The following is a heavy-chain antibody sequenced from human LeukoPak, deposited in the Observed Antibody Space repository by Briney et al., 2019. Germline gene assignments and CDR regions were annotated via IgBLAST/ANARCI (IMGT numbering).Heavy chain of an antibody. Sequence: PGRSLRLSCAASGFTFSSYAMHWVRQAPGKGLEWVAVISYDGSNKYYADSVEGRFTISRDNSKNTLYLQMNSLRAEDTAVYYCAREDTAMKYFDYWGQGTLVTVSS. CDR1: GFTFSSYA. CDR2: ISYDGSNK. D-gene: IGHD5-18*01. V-gene: IGHV3-30*04. J-gene: IGHJ4*02. CDR3: AREDTAMKYFDY.